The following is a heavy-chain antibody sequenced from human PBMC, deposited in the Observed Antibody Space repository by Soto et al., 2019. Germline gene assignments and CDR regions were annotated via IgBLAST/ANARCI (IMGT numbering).Heavy chain of an antibody. D-gene: IGHD3-10*01. Sequence: GGSLRLSCAASGFTFSSYAMSWVRQAPGKGLEWVSAISGSGGSTYYADSVKGRFTISRDNSKNTLHLQMNSLRAEDTAVYYCAKDQGKSWHYGSGTFDPWGQGTLVTVSS. CDR1: GFTFSSYA. V-gene: IGHV3-23*01. CDR3: AKDQGKSWHYGSGTFDP. CDR2: ISGSGGST. J-gene: IGHJ5*02.